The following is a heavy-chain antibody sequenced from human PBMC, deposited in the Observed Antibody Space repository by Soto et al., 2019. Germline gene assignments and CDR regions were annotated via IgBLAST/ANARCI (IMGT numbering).Heavy chain of an antibody. Sequence: QVQLQESGPGLVKPSQTLSLTCSMSGGSINSGEYYWNWIRQYPGKGLEWIGYIYSSGRTHYNPSLKSRINISLDTSNNLLSLKLSSVTAADTAVYYCARMGVHLGELSRNWFDPWGRGTLVTVSS. CDR1: GGSINSGEYY. CDR2: IYSSGRT. J-gene: IGHJ5*02. CDR3: ARMGVHLGELSRNWFDP. V-gene: IGHV4-31*03. D-gene: IGHD3-16*02.